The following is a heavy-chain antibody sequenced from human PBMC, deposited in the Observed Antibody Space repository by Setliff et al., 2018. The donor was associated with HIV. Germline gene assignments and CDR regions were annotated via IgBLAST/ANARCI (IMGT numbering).Heavy chain of an antibody. D-gene: IGHD1-26*01. CDR1: GFSNSA. J-gene: IGHJ4*02. CDR3: TRHRGSFDY. CDR2: IRSKANNYAT. V-gene: IGHV3-73*01. Sequence: GGSLRLSCAASGFSNSALHWVRQAPGKGLEWVGRIRSKANNYATEYGASVKGRFIISRDDSKNMAYLQMNSLRTEGTAIYYCTRHRGSFDYWGLGTLVTVSS.